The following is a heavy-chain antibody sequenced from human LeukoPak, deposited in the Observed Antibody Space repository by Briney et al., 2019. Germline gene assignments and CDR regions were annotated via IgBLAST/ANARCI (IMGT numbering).Heavy chain of an antibody. CDR3: ARAPPRVTAAGYDY. Sequence: APVKISCKTSGYTFTNYGITWVRQAPGQGLEWVVWISANNGETNYAQKVQGRVTVTTDTSTSTAYMELRSLRSDDTAVYYCARAPPRVTAAGYDYWGQGTLGTVSS. D-gene: IGHD6-13*01. CDR1: GYTFTNYG. CDR2: ISANNGET. V-gene: IGHV1-18*01. J-gene: IGHJ4*02.